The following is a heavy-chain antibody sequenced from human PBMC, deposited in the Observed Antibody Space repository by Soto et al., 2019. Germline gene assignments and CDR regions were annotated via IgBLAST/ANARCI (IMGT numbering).Heavy chain of an antibody. Sequence: PGGSLRLSCAASGFSVSSSDMSWVRQVPGEGLEWGSVIYSGGRTHDADYVKGRFSVSRDTSKNTVDLQMNSLRDDDTALYYCVSVSPLAYCGGDCHLFDFWGQGTLVTVSS. CDR2: IYSGGRT. V-gene: IGHV3-53*01. D-gene: IGHD2-21*02. CDR1: GFSVSSSD. J-gene: IGHJ4*02. CDR3: VSVSPLAYCGGDCHLFDF.